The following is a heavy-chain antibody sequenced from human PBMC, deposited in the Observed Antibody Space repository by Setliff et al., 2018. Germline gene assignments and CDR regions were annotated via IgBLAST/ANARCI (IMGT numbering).Heavy chain of an antibody. J-gene: IGHJ6*03. CDR3: AKDLGDDGHYYYYMDV. CDR1: GFTFNNYA. Sequence: PVGSLRLSCAASGFTFNNYAMSWVRQAPGKRLEWVSVVYRGGSTTFYADSVKGRFTISRDDSKNTLYLQMNSLTVDDTAVYYCAKDLGDDGHYYYYMDVWGKGTTVTVSS. V-gene: IGHV3-23*03. D-gene: IGHD4-17*01. CDR2: VYRGGSTT.